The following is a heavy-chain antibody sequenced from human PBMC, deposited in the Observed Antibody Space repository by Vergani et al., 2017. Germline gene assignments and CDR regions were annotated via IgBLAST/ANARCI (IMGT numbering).Heavy chain of an antibody. CDR3: ARVHYYDSSGYPDFDY. V-gene: IGHV3-9*01. Sequence: EVQLVESGGGLVQPGRSLRLSCAASGFTFDDYAMHWVRQAPGKGLEWVSGISWNSGSIGYADSVKGRFTISRDNAKNSLYLQMNSLRAEDTAVYYCARVHYYDSSGYPDFDYWGQGTLVTVSS. CDR1: GFTFDDYA. J-gene: IGHJ4*02. CDR2: ISWNSGSI. D-gene: IGHD3-22*01.